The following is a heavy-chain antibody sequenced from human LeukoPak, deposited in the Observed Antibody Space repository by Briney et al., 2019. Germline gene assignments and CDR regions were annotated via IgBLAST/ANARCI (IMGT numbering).Heavy chain of an antibody. V-gene: IGHV2-70*01. CDR3: ARIRRDFWSGYPYYFDY. J-gene: IGHJ4*02. CDR1: GFSLSTSGMC. CDR2: IDWDDDK. D-gene: IGHD3-3*01. Sequence: SGPALLKPTQTLTLTCTFSGFSLSTSGMCVSWIRQPPGKALEWLALIDWDDDKYYSTSLKTRLTISKDTSKNQVVLTMTNMDPVDTATYYCARIRRDFWSGYPYYFDYWGQGTLVTVSS.